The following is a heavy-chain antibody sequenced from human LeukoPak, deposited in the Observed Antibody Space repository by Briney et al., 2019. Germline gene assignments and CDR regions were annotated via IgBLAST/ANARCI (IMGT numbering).Heavy chain of an antibody. CDR2: ISGSGGST. CDR1: GFSFRTYA. V-gene: IGHV3-23*01. CDR3: ARDADSGTYTNY. D-gene: IGHD3-10*01. Sequence: GGPLRLSCAVSGFSFRTYAMSWVRQAPGKGLGWVSAISGSGGSTYYADSVKGRFTISRDNSNNTLYLQMNSLRAEDTAVYYCARDADSGTYTNYWGQGTLVTVSS. J-gene: IGHJ4*02.